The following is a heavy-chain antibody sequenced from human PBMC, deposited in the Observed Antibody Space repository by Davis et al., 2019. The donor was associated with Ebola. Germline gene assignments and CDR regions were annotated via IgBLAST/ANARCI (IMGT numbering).Heavy chain of an antibody. CDR3: ARARCSSTSCSSYYFDY. D-gene: IGHD2-2*01. V-gene: IGHV4-31*03. CDR2: IYYSGST. CDR1: GGSISSGGYY. Sequence: PSETLSLTCTVSGGSISSGGYYWSWIRQHPGKGLEWIGYIYYSGSTYYNPSLKSRVTISVDTSKNQFSLKLSSVTAADTAVYYCARARCSSTSCSSYYFDYWGQGTLVTVSS. J-gene: IGHJ4*02.